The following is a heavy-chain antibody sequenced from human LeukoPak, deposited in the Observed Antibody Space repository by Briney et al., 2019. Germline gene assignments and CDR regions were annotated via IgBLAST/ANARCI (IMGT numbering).Heavy chain of an antibody. V-gene: IGHV4-39*07. CDR2: IFYSGST. D-gene: IGHD3-10*01. Sequence: PSETLSLTCTVSGGSISTSNYYWGWIRQTPGTGLEWIGNIFYSGSTYYSPSLKSRVTISLDTSRNQFSLKLSSVTAADTAVYYCARDENGYGSGSYRAFDIWGQGTMVTVSS. CDR1: GGSISTSNYY. CDR3: ARDENGYGSGSYRAFDI. J-gene: IGHJ3*02.